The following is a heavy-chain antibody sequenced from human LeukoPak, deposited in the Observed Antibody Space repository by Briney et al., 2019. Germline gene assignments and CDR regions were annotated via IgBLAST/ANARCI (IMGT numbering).Heavy chain of an antibody. D-gene: IGHD6-13*01. CDR3: ARDQSRIAAAEIDY. V-gene: IGHV3-21*01. CDR2: ISSSSSYI. Sequence: GGSLRLSCAASGFTFSSYSMNWVRQAPGRGLEWVSSISSSSSYIYYADSVKGRFTIPRDNAKNSLYLQMNSLRAEDTAVYYCARDQSRIAAAEIDYWGQGTLVTVSS. J-gene: IGHJ4*02. CDR1: GFTFSSYS.